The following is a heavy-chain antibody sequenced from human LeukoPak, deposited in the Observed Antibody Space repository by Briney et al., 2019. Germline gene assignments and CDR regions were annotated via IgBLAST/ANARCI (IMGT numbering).Heavy chain of an antibody. D-gene: IGHD3-22*01. V-gene: IGHV4-61*02. CDR2: ISSSGST. Sequence: PSETLSLTCTVSGDSISSGDYYWSWIRQPAGTGLEWIGRISSSGSTNYNPSLKSRVTISVDTSKNQFSLKLISVTAADTAVYFCARGPYSYDSSGAFDIWGQGTMVTVSS. J-gene: IGHJ3*02. CDR1: GDSISSGDYY. CDR3: ARGPYSYDSSGAFDI.